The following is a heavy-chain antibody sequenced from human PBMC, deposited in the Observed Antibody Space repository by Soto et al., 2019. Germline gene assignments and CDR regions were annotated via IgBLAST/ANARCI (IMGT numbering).Heavy chain of an antibody. CDR1: GFTVSSNY. Sequence: GGSLRLSCAASGFTVSSNYMSWVRQAPGKGLEWVSVIYSGGSTYYADSVKGRFTISRHNSKNTLYLQMNSLRAEDTAVYYCAREVAVADGRYFQHWGQGTLVTVSS. CDR2: IYSGGST. CDR3: AREVAVADGRYFQH. J-gene: IGHJ1*01. D-gene: IGHD6-19*01. V-gene: IGHV3-53*04.